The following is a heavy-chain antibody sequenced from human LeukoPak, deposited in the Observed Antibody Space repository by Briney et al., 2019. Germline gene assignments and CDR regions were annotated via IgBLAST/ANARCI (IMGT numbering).Heavy chain of an antibody. J-gene: IGHJ3*02. CDR3: ARGPSIQLWGRLNAFDI. Sequence: ASVKVSCKVSRYTLTELSMHWVRQAPGIGLEWMGGFDPEDGETIYAQKFQGRVTMTRNTSISTAYMELSSLRSEDTAVYYCARGPSIQLWGRLNAFDIWGQGTMVTVSS. V-gene: IGHV1-24*01. CDR1: RYTLTELS. CDR2: FDPEDGET. D-gene: IGHD5-18*01.